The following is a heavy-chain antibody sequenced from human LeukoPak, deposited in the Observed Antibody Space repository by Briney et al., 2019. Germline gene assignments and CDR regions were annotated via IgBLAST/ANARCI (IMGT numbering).Heavy chain of an antibody. CDR1: GGSISSSSYY. J-gene: IGHJ4*02. Sequence: SETLSLTCTVSGGSISSSSYYWGWIRQPPGKGLEWIGSIYYSGSTYYNPSLKSRVTISVDTSKNQFSLKLSSVTAADTAVYYCARHGLYSSILGYYFDYWGQGTLVTVSS. CDR3: ARHGLYSSILGYYFDY. CDR2: IYYSGST. D-gene: IGHD3-3*01. V-gene: IGHV4-39*01.